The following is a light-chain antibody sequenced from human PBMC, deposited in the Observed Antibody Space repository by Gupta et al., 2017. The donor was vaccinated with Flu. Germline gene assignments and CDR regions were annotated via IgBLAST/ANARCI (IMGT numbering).Light chain of an antibody. CDR1: DIGSKN. CDR3: HVWDNSKNNNVV. CDR2: DDD. V-gene: IGLV3-21*02. J-gene: IGLJ1*01. Sequence: SYVLTQPPSVSVAPGLTARITCGGSDIGSKNVHWYQQKPGQAPVLVLYDDDHRPSGIPARFSGATDRNKATLITSRVEAGDEADEFCHVWDNSKNNNVVFGTGTKVTVL.